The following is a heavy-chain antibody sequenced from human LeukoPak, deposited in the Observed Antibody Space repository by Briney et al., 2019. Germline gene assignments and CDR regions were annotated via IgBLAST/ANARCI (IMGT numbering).Heavy chain of an antibody. CDR3: ATDGYTYNWFDP. CDR1: GYTLTELS. J-gene: IGHJ5*02. D-gene: IGHD6-13*01. V-gene: IGHV1-24*01. CDR2: FDPEDGET. Sequence: ASVKVSCKVSGYTLTELSMHWVRQAPGKGLEWMGGFDPEDGETIYAQKFQGRVTMTEDTSTDTAYMELSSLRSEDTAVYYCATDGYTYNWFDPWGQGTLVTVFS.